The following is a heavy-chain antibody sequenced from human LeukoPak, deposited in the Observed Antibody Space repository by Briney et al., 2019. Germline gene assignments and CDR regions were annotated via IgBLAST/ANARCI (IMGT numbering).Heavy chain of an antibody. Sequence: PGGSLRLSCATSGYTFSSHGLHWVRQAPGKGLECAASIRHDGGDKYYSESVKGRFTISKDNTKNRLFLYMNSLRPEDTAVYYCVRWSGTYPLYYLDYWGQGTLVTVSS. D-gene: IGHD1-26*01. J-gene: IGHJ4*02. V-gene: IGHV3-30*02. CDR1: GYTFSSHG. CDR2: IRHDGGDK. CDR3: VRWSGTYPLYYLDY.